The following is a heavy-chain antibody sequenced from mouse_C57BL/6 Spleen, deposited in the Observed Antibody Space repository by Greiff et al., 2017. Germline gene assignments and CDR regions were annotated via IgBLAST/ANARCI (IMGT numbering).Heavy chain of an antibody. CDR2: IYPGDGDT. D-gene: IGHD1-1*01. CDR3: ARSGNYYGSSLYAMDY. V-gene: IGHV1-82*01. J-gene: IGHJ4*01. Sequence: VQLQQSGPELVKPGASVKISCKASGYAFSSSWMNWVKQRPGKGLEWIGRIYPGDGDTNYNGKFKGKATLTADKSSSTAYMQLSSLTSEDSAVYFCARSGNYYGSSLYAMDYWGQGTSVTVSS. CDR1: GYAFSSSW.